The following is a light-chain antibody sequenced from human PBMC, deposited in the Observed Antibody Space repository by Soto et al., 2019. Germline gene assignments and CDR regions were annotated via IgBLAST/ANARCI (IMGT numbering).Light chain of an antibody. Sequence: QSVLTQPAFVSGSPGQSITISCTGTSGDVGTYNFVSWYQQHSGKAPKLIIYDVNSRPSGVSNRFSASKSGNTASLTISGLQAEDEADYYCCSYTTTSTYVFGTGTKVTVL. CDR2: DVN. CDR1: SGDVGTYNF. CDR3: CSYTTTSTYV. V-gene: IGLV2-14*03. J-gene: IGLJ1*01.